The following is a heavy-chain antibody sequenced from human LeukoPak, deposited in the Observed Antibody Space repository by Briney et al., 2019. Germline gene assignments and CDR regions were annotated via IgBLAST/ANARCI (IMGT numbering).Heavy chain of an antibody. J-gene: IGHJ4*02. CDR3: ATDRLDSSGYYYLYY. D-gene: IGHD3-22*01. CDR2: MIPNSGNT. Sequence: MIPNSGNTGYAQKFQGRVTITRNTSISTAYMELSSLRSEDTAVYYCATDRLDSSGYYYLYYWGQGTLVTVSS. V-gene: IGHV1-8*03.